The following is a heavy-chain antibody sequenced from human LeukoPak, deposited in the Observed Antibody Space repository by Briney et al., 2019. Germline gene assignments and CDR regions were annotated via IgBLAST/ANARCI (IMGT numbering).Heavy chain of an antibody. CDR3: ANSGSYY. J-gene: IGHJ4*02. V-gene: IGHV4-38-2*01. CDR2: IYHSGST. D-gene: IGHD1-26*01. Sequence: PSETLSLTCAVSGYSISSGYYWGWIRQPPGKGLEWIGSIYHSGSTCYNPSLKSRVTISVDTSKNQFSLKLSSVTAADTAVYYCANSGSYYWGQGTLVTVSS. CDR1: GYSISSGYY.